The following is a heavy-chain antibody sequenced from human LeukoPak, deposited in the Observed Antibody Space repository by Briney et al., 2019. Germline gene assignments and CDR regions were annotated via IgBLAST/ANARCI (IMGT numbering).Heavy chain of an antibody. CDR1: GYTFTGYY. D-gene: IGHD5-12*01. V-gene: IGHV1-2*02. J-gene: IGHJ6*03. CDR2: INPNSGGT. CDR3: VGGPSGGYDFSPQWYYYMDV. Sequence: GASVKVSCKASGYTFTGYYMHWVRQAPGQGLEWMGWINPNSGGTNYAQKFQGRVTMTTDTSTSTAYMELRSLRSDDTAVYYCVGGPSGGYDFSPQWYYYMDVWGKGTTVTVSS.